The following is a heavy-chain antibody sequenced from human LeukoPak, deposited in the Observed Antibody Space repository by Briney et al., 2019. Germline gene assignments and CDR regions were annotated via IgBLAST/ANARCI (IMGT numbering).Heavy chain of an antibody. J-gene: IGHJ4*02. CDR2: ISSSSTTI. CDR3: ARALGYCSSTICYRFDY. Sequence: GGSLRLSCAASGFTFSSYSMIWVRQAPGKGLEWVSYISSSSTTIYYADSVKGRFTISRDNAKNSLYLQMNSRRAEDTAVYYCARALGYCSSTICYRFDYWGQGTLVTVSS. V-gene: IGHV3-48*01. D-gene: IGHD2-2*01. CDR1: GFTFSSYS.